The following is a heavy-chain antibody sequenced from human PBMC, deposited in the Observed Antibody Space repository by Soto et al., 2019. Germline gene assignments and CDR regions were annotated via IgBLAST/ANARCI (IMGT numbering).Heavy chain of an antibody. J-gene: IGHJ5*02. CDR2: IYDSGTA. Sequence: SETLSLTCTVSGGSISSYYWSWIRQPPGKGLEWIGHIYDSGTANYNPSLKSRDTISVDTSKNQFSLNLSSVTAADTAVYYCARDRGYSNWFDPWGQGTLVTVS. CDR1: GGSISSYY. V-gene: IGHV4-59*01. D-gene: IGHD5-18*01. CDR3: ARDRGYSNWFDP.